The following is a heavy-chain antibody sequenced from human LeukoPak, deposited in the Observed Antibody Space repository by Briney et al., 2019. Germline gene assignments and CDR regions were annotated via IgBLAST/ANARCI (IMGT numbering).Heavy chain of an antibody. V-gene: IGHV3-23*01. D-gene: IGHD6-13*01. Sequence: PGGSLRLSCTASGFTFGSYAMSWVRQAPGKGLEWVSSISGGSEDTYYADSVKGRFTISRDNSKSTLYLQMNSLRAEDTAVYYCARTIAQYSNSWVYIYYGLDVWGGGTT. CDR1: GFTFGSYA. CDR3: ARTIAQYSNSWVYIYYGLDV. J-gene: IGHJ6*01. CDR2: ISGGSEDT.